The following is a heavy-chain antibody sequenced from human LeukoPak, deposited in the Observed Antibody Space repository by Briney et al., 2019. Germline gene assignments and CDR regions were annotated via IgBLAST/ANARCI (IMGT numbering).Heavy chain of an antibody. J-gene: IGHJ6*03. V-gene: IGHV1-2*02. D-gene: IGHD6-6*01. Sequence: ASVKVSCKASGYTFTGYYMHWVRQAPGQRLEWMGWINPNSGGTNFAQKFQDRVTMTGDTSISTAYMELSRLRSDDTAVYYCARGAFSSSSGYKYYYMDVWGKGTTVTVSS. CDR1: GYTFTGYY. CDR3: ARGAFSSSSGYKYYYMDV. CDR2: INPNSGGT.